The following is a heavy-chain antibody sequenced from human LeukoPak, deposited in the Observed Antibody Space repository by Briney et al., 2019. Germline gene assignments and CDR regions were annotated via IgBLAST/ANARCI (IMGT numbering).Heavy chain of an antibody. V-gene: IGHV4-59*01. Sequence: SETLSLTCTVSGASISNSYWSWIRQPPGKGLEWIGWIFGIGDFNYNPSLKSRLSISVDTSNNQFSLKLTSATAADTAVYYCAREKDTGSNHAKIRYDIWGQGTMVTVSS. CDR1: GASISNSY. CDR2: IFGIGDF. J-gene: IGHJ3*02. CDR3: AREKDTGSNHAKIRYDI. D-gene: IGHD1-26*01.